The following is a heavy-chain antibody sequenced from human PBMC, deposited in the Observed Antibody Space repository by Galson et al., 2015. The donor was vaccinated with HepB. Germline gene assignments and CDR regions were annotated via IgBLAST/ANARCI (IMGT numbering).Heavy chain of an antibody. J-gene: IGHJ4*02. D-gene: IGHD1-26*01. CDR3: ARRSGSYFDVILGRFDY. CDR2: IWYDGSNK. Sequence: SLRLSCAASGFTFSSYGMHWARQAPGKGLEWVAVIWYDGSNKYYADSLKGRFTISRDNSNNTLYLQMSSLRAEDTAVYYCARRSGSYFDVILGRFDYWGQGTLVTVSS. V-gene: IGHV3-33*01. CDR1: GFTFSSYG.